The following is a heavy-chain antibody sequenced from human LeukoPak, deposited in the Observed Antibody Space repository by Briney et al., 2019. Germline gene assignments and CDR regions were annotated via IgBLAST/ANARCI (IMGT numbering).Heavy chain of an antibody. V-gene: IGHV1-18*01. J-gene: IGHJ5*02. CDR1: GYTFTSYG. Sequence: ASVKVSCKASGYTFTSYGISWVRQAPGQGLEWMGWISAYNGNTNYAQKLQGRVTMTTDTSTSTAYMELRSLRSDDTAVYYCARVLSPITIFGVVIGWFDPWGQGTLVTVSS. CDR2: ISAYNGNT. D-gene: IGHD3-3*01. CDR3: ARVLSPITIFGVVIGWFDP.